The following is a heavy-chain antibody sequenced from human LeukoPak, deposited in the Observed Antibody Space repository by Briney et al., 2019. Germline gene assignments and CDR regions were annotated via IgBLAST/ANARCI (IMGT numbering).Heavy chain of an antibody. D-gene: IGHD3-10*01. Sequence: GGSLRLSCAASGFTFSSYAMSWVRQAPGKGLEWVSAISDSGGSTYYADSVKGRFTISRDNSKNTLYLQMNSLRAEDTAVYYCARDRNMVRGVVGPDYWGQGTLVTVSS. CDR1: GFTFSSYA. V-gene: IGHV3-23*01. J-gene: IGHJ4*02. CDR2: ISDSGGST. CDR3: ARDRNMVRGVVGPDY.